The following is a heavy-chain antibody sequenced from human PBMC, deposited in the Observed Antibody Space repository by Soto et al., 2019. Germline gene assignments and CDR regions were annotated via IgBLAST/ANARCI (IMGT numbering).Heavy chain of an antibody. CDR1: GFTFSNYW. Sequence: GGSLRLSCAASGFTFSNYWMSWVRQAPGKGLEWVANIKQDESHINYLDSVKGRFTISRDNAKNSLYLQMNGLRSEDTAVYYCARSIVVVTALDYWGQGTLVTVSS. CDR3: ARSIVVVTALDY. V-gene: IGHV3-7*04. J-gene: IGHJ4*02. CDR2: IKQDESHI. D-gene: IGHD2-21*02.